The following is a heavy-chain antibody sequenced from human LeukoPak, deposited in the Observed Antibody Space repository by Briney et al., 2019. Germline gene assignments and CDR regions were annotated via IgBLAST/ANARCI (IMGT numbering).Heavy chain of an antibody. CDR2: ISAYNGNT. V-gene: IGHV1-18*01. CDR1: GYTFTSYG. J-gene: IGHJ6*03. D-gene: IGHD4-11*01. CDR3: ARDEIDYSNYYYYYMDV. Sequence: ASVKVSCKASGYTFTSYGISWVRQAPGQGLEWMGWISAYNGNTNYAQKLQGRVTMTTDTSTSTAYMELRSLRSDDTAVYYCARDEIDYSNYYYYYMDVWGKGTTVTVSS.